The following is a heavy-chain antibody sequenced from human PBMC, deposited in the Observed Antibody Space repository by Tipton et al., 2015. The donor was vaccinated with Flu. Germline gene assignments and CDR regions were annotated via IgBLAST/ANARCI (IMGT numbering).Heavy chain of an antibody. D-gene: IGHD2-15*01. Sequence: TLSLTCTVSGGSMSSFYWTWIRQPAGKGLEWIGRIYTSGSTTYNPSLKSRVTISIDTSKNQFSLKLSSVTAADTAVYYCARDYCSGGICYPDYWGQGTLVAVSS. J-gene: IGHJ4*02. CDR1: GGSMSSFY. CDR2: IYTSGST. V-gene: IGHV4-4*07. CDR3: ARDYCSGGICYPDY.